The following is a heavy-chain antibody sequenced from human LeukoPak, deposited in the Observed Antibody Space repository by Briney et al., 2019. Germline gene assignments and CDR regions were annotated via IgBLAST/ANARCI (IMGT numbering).Heavy chain of an antibody. Sequence: PSETLSLTCAVSGGSISSSNWWSWGRPPPGKGLEGIGEIYHSGSTNYNPSLKSRVTISVDKSKNQFSLKLSSVTAADTAVYYCARELRTGYYAHFDYWGQGTLVTVSS. D-gene: IGHD3/OR15-3a*01. CDR1: GGSISSSNW. J-gene: IGHJ4*02. CDR2: IYHSGST. V-gene: IGHV4-4*02. CDR3: ARELRTGYYAHFDY.